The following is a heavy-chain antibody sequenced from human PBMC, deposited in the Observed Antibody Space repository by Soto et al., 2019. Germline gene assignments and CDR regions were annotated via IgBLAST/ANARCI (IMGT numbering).Heavy chain of an antibody. V-gene: IGHV1-3*05. J-gene: IGHJ5*02. CDR2: INAGNGNT. Sequence: QVQLVQSGAEEKKPGATVKVSCKASGYTFTSYAMDWVRQAPGQRLEGMGWINAGNGNTKYSQKFQGSVTITRATSASTAYMELSSLRSEATSVYYSATGFPLWFDPWGQGTLVTVSS. CDR3: ATGFPLWFDP. CDR1: GYTFTSYA.